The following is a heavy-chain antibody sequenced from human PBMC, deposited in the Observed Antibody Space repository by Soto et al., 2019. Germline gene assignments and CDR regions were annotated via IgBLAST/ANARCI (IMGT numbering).Heavy chain of an antibody. CDR1: GFTFSSYG. J-gene: IGHJ4*02. CDR3: AKDRQVKWLSNYYFDY. Sequence: PGGSLRLSCAASGFTFSSYGMHWVRQAPGKGLEWVAVISYDGSNKYYADSVKGRFTISRDNSKNTLYLQMNSLRAEDTAVYYCAKDRQVKWLSNYYFDYWGQGTLVTVSS. D-gene: IGHD3-22*01. V-gene: IGHV3-30*18. CDR2: ISYDGSNK.